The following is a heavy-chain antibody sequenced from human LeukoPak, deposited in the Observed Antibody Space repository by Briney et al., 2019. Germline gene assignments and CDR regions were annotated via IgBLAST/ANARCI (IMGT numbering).Heavy chain of an antibody. D-gene: IGHD6-6*01. Sequence: PSETLSLTCTVPGGSISSSSYYWGWIRQPPGKGLEWIGSIYYSGSTYYNPSLKSRVTISVDTSKNQFSLKLSSVTAADTAVYYCARRTRVQLIGAYYYYYMDVWGKGTTVTVSS. V-gene: IGHV4-39*01. CDR1: GGSISSSSYY. CDR2: IYYSGST. CDR3: ARRTRVQLIGAYYYYYMDV. J-gene: IGHJ6*03.